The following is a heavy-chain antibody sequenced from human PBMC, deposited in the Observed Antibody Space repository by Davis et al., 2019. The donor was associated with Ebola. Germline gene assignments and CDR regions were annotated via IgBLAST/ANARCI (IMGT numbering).Heavy chain of an antibody. D-gene: IGHD3-16*01. CDR1: GFAFSGSA. CDR3: TSFQGADAFDI. J-gene: IGHJ3*02. Sequence: GESLKISCAASGFAFSGSAMNWVRQASGKGLEWVGRIRSKANNYATVYGTSVKGRLTISRDDSKNTAYLQMNSLKSEDTALYYCTSFQGADAFDIWGQGTMVTVSS. V-gene: IGHV3-73*01. CDR2: IRSKANNYAT.